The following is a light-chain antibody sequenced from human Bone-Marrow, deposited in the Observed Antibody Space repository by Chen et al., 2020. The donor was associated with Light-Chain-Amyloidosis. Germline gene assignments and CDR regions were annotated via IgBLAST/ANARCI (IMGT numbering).Light chain of an antibody. CDR2: DDS. CDR1: NIGSTS. V-gene: IGLV3-21*02. CDR3: QVWDRSSDRPV. J-gene: IGLJ3*02. Sequence: SYLLTHPSSVSVAPGQTAPIPCGGNNIGSTSVHWYQQTPGQAPLLVVYDDSDRPSGIPERLSGSNSGNTATLTISRVEAGDEADYYCQVWDRSSDRPVFGGGTKLTVL.